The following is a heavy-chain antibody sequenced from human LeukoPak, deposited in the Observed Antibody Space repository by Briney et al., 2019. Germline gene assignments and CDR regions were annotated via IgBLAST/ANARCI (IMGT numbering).Heavy chain of an antibody. V-gene: IGHV1-2*02. CDR1: GYTFSGYY. Sequence: ASVKVSCKASGYTFSGYYVHWVRQAPGQGLEWMGWINPNAGGTKFAQMFQGRVTMTRDTSINTAYVELNRLRSDDTAVYYCARAPYSSGWYAYFDYWGQGTLVTVSS. J-gene: IGHJ4*02. CDR2: INPNAGGT. D-gene: IGHD6-19*01. CDR3: ARAPYSSGWYAYFDY.